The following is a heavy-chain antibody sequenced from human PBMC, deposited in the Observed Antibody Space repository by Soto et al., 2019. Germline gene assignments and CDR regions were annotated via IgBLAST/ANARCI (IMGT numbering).Heavy chain of an antibody. Sequence: SVKVSCKASGGTFSSYAISWVRQAPGQGLEWMGGIIPIFGKANYAQKFQGRVTITADKSTSTDYMDLSSLRSEDTAVYYCACSYCGGDCFTSRYYFDYWGQGTLVTVSS. D-gene: IGHD2-21*02. J-gene: IGHJ4*02. CDR3: ACSYCGGDCFTSRYYFDY. V-gene: IGHV1-69*06. CDR2: IIPIFGKA. CDR1: GGTFSSYA.